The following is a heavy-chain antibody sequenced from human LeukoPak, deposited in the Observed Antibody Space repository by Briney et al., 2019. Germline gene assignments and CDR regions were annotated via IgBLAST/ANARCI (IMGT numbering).Heavy chain of an antibody. CDR3: ATDPRPDSGNFLGFDY. CDR1: GLTFRRYW. CDR2: INQDGSEK. V-gene: IGHV3-7*01. Sequence: PGGSLRLSCVASGLTFRRYWMSRVRQAPGKWLEWVANINQDGSEKYYVDSVKGRFTISRDNSKNSLYLQMSSLRAEDAAVYYCATDPRPDSGNFLGFDYWGQGTLVTVSS. D-gene: IGHD4-23*01. J-gene: IGHJ4*02.